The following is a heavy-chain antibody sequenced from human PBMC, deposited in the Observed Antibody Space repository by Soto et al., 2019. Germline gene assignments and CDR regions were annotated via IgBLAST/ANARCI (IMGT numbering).Heavy chain of an antibody. D-gene: IGHD3-10*01. CDR1: GYTFTSYG. J-gene: IGHJ3*02. V-gene: IGHV1-18*01. CDR3: ARNCRVLLWFWEYAFEI. Sequence: QVQLVQSGAEVKKPGASVKVSCKASGYTFTSYGISWVRQAPGQGLEWMGWISAYNGNTNYEQKLQVIVTMTTDTSTRAAYIELRITRSDSTAVYYCARNCRVLLWFWEYAFEIWGQGTMVTVSS. CDR2: ISAYNGNT.